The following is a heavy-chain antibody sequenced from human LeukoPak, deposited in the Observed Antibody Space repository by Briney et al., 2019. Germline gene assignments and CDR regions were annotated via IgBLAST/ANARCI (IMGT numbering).Heavy chain of an antibody. V-gene: IGHV3-7*01. CDR3: ARAGGTSWADY. Sequence: PGGSLRLSCAASGFTFSSYWMTWVRQVPGKGLEWVANIKQDGSEKNCVDAVKGRFTISRDNAKNSVYLQMNSLRAEDTAVYYCARAGGTSWADYWGQGTLVTVSS. CDR1: GFTFSSYW. CDR2: IKQDGSEK. D-gene: IGHD6-13*01. J-gene: IGHJ4*02.